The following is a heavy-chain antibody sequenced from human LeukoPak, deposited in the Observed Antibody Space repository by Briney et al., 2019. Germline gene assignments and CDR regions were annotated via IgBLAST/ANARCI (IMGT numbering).Heavy chain of an antibody. CDR3: VKFRGIQYYNYYMDV. V-gene: IGHV3-23*01. Sequence: GGSLRLSCAASGFTFSNYAMSWVRQAPGKGLEWVSGLTGSGGNTYYADSVKGRFTISRDNSKNTLSLQMNSLRAEDAAVYYCVKFRGIQYYNYYMDVWGKGTTVTVSS. J-gene: IGHJ6*03. CDR1: GFTFSNYA. D-gene: IGHD3-10*01. CDR2: LTGSGGNT.